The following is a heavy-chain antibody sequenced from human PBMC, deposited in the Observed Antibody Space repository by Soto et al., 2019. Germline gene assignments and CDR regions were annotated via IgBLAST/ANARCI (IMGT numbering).Heavy chain of an antibody. Sequence: QVQLQQWGAGLLKPSETLSLTCAVYGGSFSGYYWSWIRQPPGKGLEWIGEINHSGSTNYNPSLKSRVTISVDTSKNQFSLKLSSVTAADTAVYYCARARGRAAGIDYWGQGTLVTVSP. V-gene: IGHV4-34*01. D-gene: IGHD6-13*01. CDR2: INHSGST. CDR3: ARARGRAAGIDY. J-gene: IGHJ4*02. CDR1: GGSFSGYY.